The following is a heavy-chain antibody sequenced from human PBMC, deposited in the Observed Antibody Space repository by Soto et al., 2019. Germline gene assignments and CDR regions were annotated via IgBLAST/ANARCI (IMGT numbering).Heavy chain of an antibody. J-gene: IGHJ5*02. CDR2: IDPSDSYT. CDR3: ARVSTYYDILTGPGWFDP. D-gene: IGHD3-9*01. CDR1: GYSFTSYW. V-gene: IGHV5-10-1*01. Sequence: GESLKISCKGSGYSFTSYWISWVRQMPGKGLEWMGRIDPSDSYTNYSPPFQGHVTISADKSISTAYLQWSSLKASDTAMYYCARVSTYYDILTGPGWFDPWGQGTLVTVSS.